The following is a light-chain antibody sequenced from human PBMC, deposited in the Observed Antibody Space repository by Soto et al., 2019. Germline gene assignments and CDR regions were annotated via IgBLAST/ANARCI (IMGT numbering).Light chain of an antibody. CDR1: SSSKW. CDR3: QHTTDFT. CDR2: DVS. V-gene: IGKV1-5*01. Sequence: DIPMTQSPSTLAAPVGDTVTMTCRSSSKWLAWYQKKPGKAPKLLIYDVSNLERGVPPRFSGSTSGAESTLTITGLQPDDLGTYYCQHTTDFTFGQGTKVEIK. J-gene: IGKJ2*01.